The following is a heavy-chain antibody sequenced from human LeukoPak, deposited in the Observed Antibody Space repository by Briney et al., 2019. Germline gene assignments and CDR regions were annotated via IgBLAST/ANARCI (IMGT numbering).Heavy chain of an antibody. V-gene: IGHV3-30-3*01. D-gene: IGHD4-17*01. Sequence: GGSLRLSCAASGFTFSSYAMHWVRQAPGKGLEWVAVISYDGSNKYYADSVKGRFTISRDNSKNTLYLQMNSLRAEDTAVYYCARDILRSPSRSTVTGYYFDYWGQGTLVTVSS. CDR3: ARDILRSPSRSTVTGYYFDY. CDR2: ISYDGSNK. J-gene: IGHJ4*02. CDR1: GFTFSSYA.